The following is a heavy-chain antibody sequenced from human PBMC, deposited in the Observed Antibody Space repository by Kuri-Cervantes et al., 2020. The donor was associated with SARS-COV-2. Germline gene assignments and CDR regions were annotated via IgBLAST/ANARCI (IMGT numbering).Heavy chain of an antibody. J-gene: IGHJ4*02. Sequence: GESLKISCAASGFTFSSYSMNWVRQAPGKGLEWVSAISGSGGSTYYADSVKGRFTISRDNSKNTLYLQMNSLRAEDTTVYYCAKDCDRYIAAAGTLDYWGQGTLVTVSS. V-gene: IGHV3-23*01. D-gene: IGHD6-13*01. CDR3: AKDCDRYIAAAGTLDY. CDR1: GFTFSSYS. CDR2: ISGSGGST.